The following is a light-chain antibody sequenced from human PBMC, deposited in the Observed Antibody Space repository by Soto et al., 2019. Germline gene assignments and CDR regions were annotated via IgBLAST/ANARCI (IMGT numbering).Light chain of an antibody. CDR1: QSVGSD. CDR3: KQYPSWPLT. V-gene: IGKV3-15*01. J-gene: IGKJ4*01. CDR2: GAS. Sequence: DIVMTQSPGSLSVSPGERVTLSCRASQSVGSDLAWYQQKPGQAPRLLSYGASTRATGIPARFSGSGSGTELNLKISSLKSEDFEVYHCKQYPSWPLTFGGGTKVDI.